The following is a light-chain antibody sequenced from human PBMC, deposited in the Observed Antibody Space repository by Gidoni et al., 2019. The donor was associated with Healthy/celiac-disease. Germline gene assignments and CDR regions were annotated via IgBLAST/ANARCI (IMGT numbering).Light chain of an antibody. V-gene: IGKV3-20*01. CDR1: QSVSSSY. J-gene: IGKJ1*01. Sequence: EIVLTQSPGTLFLSPGERATLSCRASQSVSSSYLAWYQQKPGQAPRLLIYGASSRATGIPDRFSGSGSGTDFTLTISRLEPEDFAVYYCQQYGSSLWTFXXXTKVEIK. CDR2: GAS. CDR3: QQYGSSLWT.